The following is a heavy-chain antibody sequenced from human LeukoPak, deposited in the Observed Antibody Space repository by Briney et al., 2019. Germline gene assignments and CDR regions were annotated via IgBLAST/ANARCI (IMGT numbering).Heavy chain of an antibody. Sequence: PSQTLSLTCAVSGGSISSGGYSWSWIRQPPGKGLEWIGYIYHSGSTYYNPSLKSRVTMSVDTSKNQFSLKLSSVTAADTAVYYCARWYCSSTTCYHMDVWGKGTTVTVSS. CDR3: ARWYCSSTTCYHMDV. V-gene: IGHV4-30-2*01. CDR1: GGSISSGGYS. CDR2: IYHSGST. D-gene: IGHD2/OR15-2a*01. J-gene: IGHJ6*03.